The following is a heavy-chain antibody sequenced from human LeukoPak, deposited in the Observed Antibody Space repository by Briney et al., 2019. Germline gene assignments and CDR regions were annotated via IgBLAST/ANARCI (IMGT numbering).Heavy chain of an antibody. D-gene: IGHD1-26*01. CDR2: INHSGST. CDR3: ARGLNRWELRRGEFDY. V-gene: IGHV4-34*01. CDR1: GGPFSGYY. J-gene: IGHJ4*02. Sequence: SETLSLTCAVYGGPFSGYYWSWIRQPPGKGLEWIGEINHSGSTNYNPSLKRRVTISVDTSKNQSSLQLSSVTAADTAVYYCARGLNRWELRRGEFDYWGQGTLVTVSS.